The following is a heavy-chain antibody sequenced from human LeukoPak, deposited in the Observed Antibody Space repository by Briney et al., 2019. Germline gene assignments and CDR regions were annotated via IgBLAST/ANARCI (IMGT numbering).Heavy chain of an antibody. D-gene: IGHD3-3*01. CDR1: GGSISSSSYY. CDR2: IYYSGST. CDR3: ARAVEYNFWSGLQRRAATFDY. Sequence: SETLSLTCTVSGGSISSSSYYWGWIRQPPGKGLEWIGSIYYSGSTYYNPSLKSRVTISVDTSKNQFSLKLTSVTAADTAVYYCARAVEYNFWSGLQRRAATFDYWGQGTLVTVSS. J-gene: IGHJ4*02. V-gene: IGHV4-39*07.